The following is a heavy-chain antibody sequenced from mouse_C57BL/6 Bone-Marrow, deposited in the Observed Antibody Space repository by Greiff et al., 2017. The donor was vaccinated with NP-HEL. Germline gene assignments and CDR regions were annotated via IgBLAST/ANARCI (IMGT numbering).Heavy chain of an antibody. CDR2: IWSGGST. V-gene: IGHV2-2*01. CDR3: ARNWGSFWYFDV. J-gene: IGHJ1*03. D-gene: IGHD1-1*02. Sequence: VQLQQSGPGLVQPSQSLSIPCTVSGFSLTSYGVHWVRQSPGTGLEWLGVIWSGGSTDYNAAFISRLSISKDNSKSQVFFKMNSLQADDTAIYYSARNWGSFWYFDVWGTGTTVTVSS. CDR1: GFSLTSYG.